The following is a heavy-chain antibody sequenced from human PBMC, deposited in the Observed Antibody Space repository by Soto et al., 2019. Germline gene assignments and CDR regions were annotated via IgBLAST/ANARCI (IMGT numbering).Heavy chain of an antibody. CDR2: IYYSGST. CDR1: GGSISSDGSY. V-gene: IGHV4-31*03. J-gene: IGHJ4*02. Sequence: QVQLQESGPGLVKPSQTLSLPCIVSGGSISSDGSYGSGIRRHQGKGLGWIGYIYYSGSTYYNPSLKSRVTISVDTSKNQLSLKLSSVTVADTAVYYCARDLRGYGTVDYWGQGTLVTVSS. D-gene: IGHD5-18*01. CDR3: ARDLRGYGTVDY.